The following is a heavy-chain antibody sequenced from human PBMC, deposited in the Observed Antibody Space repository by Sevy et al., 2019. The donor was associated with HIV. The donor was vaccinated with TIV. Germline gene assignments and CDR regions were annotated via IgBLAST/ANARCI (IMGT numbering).Heavy chain of an antibody. CDR1: GFSFSGSD. CDR3: VRGLQTHCDRTACPLDH. D-gene: IGHD2-21*01. J-gene: IGHJ5*02. CDR2: IGTLGDT. Sequence: GGSLRLSCAGYGFSFSGSDMHWVRQPTGKGLEWISSIGTLGDTFYADSVKDRFTISRDNAKSSLYLEMSSLRAGDTALYYCVRGLQTHCDRTACPLDHWGQGTLVTVSS. V-gene: IGHV3-13*01.